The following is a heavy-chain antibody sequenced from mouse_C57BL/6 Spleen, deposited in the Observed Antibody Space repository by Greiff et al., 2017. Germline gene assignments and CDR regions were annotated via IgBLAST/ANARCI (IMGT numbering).Heavy chain of an antibody. Sequence: QVQLQQSGAELARPGASVKMSCKASGYTFTSYTMHWVQQRPGQGLEWIGYIKPSSGYTKYNQKFKDKATLTADKSSSTAYMQLSSLTSEDSAVYYCARGPYDYDEAWFAYWGQGTLVTVSA. V-gene: IGHV1-4*01. J-gene: IGHJ3*01. CDR1: GYTFTSYT. D-gene: IGHD2-4*01. CDR2: IKPSSGYT. CDR3: ARGPYDYDEAWFAY.